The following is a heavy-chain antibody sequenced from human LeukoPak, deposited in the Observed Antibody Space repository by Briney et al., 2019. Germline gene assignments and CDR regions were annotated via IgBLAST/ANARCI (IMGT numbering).Heavy chain of an antibody. J-gene: IGHJ4*02. Sequence: GGSLRLSCAASGFTFSNAWMSWVRQAPGKGLEWVGRIKSKTDGGTTDYAAPVKGRFTISRDDSKNTLYLQMNSLRAEDTAVYYCAKLSQSTGDGSGSYDRWGQGTLVTVSS. CDR3: AKLSQSTGDGSGSYDR. V-gene: IGHV3-15*01. D-gene: IGHD3-10*01. CDR2: IKSKTDGGTT. CDR1: GFTFSNAW.